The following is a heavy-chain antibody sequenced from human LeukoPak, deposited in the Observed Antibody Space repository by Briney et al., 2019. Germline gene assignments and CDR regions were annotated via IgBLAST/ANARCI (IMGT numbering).Heavy chain of an antibody. CDR2: INHSGST. CDR1: GGSFSGYY. V-gene: IGHV4-34*01. Sequence: SETLSLTCAVYGGSFSGYYWSWIRQPPGKGLEWIGEINHSGSTNYNPSLKSRVTTSVDTSKNQFSLKLSSVTAADTAVYYCARGLQYSDILTGYYHLSYFDYWGQGTLVTVSS. J-gene: IGHJ4*02. CDR3: ARGLQYSDILTGYYHLSYFDY. D-gene: IGHD3-9*01.